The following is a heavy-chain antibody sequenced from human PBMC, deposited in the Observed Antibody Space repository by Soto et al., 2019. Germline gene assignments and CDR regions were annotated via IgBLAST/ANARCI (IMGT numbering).Heavy chain of an antibody. Sequence: GASVKVSCKASGGTFSSYAISWVRQAPGQGLEWMGGIIPIFGTANYAQKFQGRVTITADESTGTAYMELSSLRSEDTAVYYCASSIRAYRRWELHYYGMDVWGQGTTVTVSS. V-gene: IGHV1-69*13. J-gene: IGHJ6*02. CDR2: IIPIFGTA. D-gene: IGHD1-26*01. CDR1: GGTFSSYA. CDR3: ASSIRAYRRWELHYYGMDV.